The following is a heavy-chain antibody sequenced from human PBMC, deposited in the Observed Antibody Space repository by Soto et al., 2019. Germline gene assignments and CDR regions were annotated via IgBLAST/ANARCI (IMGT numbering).Heavy chain of an antibody. D-gene: IGHD3-10*01. V-gene: IGHV1-18*01. CDR3: ARDGLWFGEFPCDY. Sequence: ASVKVSCKASGYTFTSYGISWVRQAPGQGLEWMGWISAYNGNTNYAQKLQGRVTMTTDTSTSTAYMELRSLRSDVTAVYYCARDGLWFGEFPCDYWGQGTLVTVSS. CDR1: GYTFTSYG. J-gene: IGHJ4*02. CDR2: ISAYNGNT.